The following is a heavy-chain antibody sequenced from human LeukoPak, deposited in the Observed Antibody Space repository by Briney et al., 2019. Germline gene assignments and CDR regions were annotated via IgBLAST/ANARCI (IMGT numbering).Heavy chain of an antibody. V-gene: IGHV1-8*01. CDR3: ATLKGYCSGGSCSGHYGH. CDR2: MNPNSGNT. D-gene: IGHD2-15*01. CDR1: GYTFTSYD. J-gene: IGHJ4*02. Sequence: ASVKVSCKASGYTFTSYDINWVRQAPGQGLEWMGWMNPNSGNTGYAQKFQGRVTMTRDMSTSTVYMELSSLRSDDTAVYYCATLKGYCSGGSCSGHYGHWGQGTLVTVSS.